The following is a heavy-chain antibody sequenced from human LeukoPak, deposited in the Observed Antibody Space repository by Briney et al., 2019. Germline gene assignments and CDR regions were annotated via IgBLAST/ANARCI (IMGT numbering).Heavy chain of an antibody. CDR3: ARERGIVGGGGDRRFDY. J-gene: IGHJ4*02. CDR1: GFTFSSYA. Sequence: GGSLRLSCAASGFTFSSYAMHWVRQAPGKGLEWVAVISYDGSNKYYADSVKGRFTISRDNSKNTLYLQMNSLRAEDTAVYYCARERGIVGGGGDRRFDYWGQGTLVTVSS. D-gene: IGHD1-26*01. V-gene: IGHV3-30-3*01. CDR2: ISYDGSNK.